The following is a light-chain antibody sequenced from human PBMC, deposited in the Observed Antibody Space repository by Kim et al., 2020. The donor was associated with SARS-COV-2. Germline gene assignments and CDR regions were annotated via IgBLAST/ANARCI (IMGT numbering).Light chain of an antibody. CDR2: DDT. V-gene: IGLV2-14*03. CDR1: NSNVGGYNY. CDR3: SSYTSSKTGV. Sequence: GEWFPISCTASNSNVGGYNYVACYQQHPGKAPNLIIYDDTKRRSWVADRFSGSKSGNTASLIISGLQADDEADDYCSSYTSSKTGVFGGGTQLTVL. J-gene: IGLJ3*02.